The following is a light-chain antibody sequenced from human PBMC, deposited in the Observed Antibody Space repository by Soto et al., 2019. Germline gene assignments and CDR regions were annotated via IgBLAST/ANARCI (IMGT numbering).Light chain of an antibody. CDR2: GAS. J-gene: IGKJ4*01. CDR3: QQYNNWPLT. CDR1: QSVGSS. V-gene: IGKV3-15*01. Sequence: EVVMTQSPATLSVSPGERATLSCGASQSVGSSLAWYQQKPGQAPRLLIYGASTRATAIPARFSGSGSGTEFTLTISSLQSEDFAVYYCQQYNNWPLTFGGGTQVEIK.